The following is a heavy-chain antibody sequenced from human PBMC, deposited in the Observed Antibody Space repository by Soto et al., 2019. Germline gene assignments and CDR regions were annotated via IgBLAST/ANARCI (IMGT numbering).Heavy chain of an antibody. V-gene: IGHV4-59*01. J-gene: IGHJ4*02. CDR2: IYHSGST. CDR1: GDTITDYY. Sequence: SETLSLTCTVSGDTITDYYWSWIQQPPGKGLEWIGYIYHSGSTYYNPSLKSRVTISIDTSKTQFSLKLSSVTAADTAVYYCARASRNYFDYWGQGTLVTVSS. CDR3: ARASRNYFDY.